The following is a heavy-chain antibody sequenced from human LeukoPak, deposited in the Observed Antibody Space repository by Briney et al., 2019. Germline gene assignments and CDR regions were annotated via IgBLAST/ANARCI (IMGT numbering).Heavy chain of an antibody. CDR1: GFTFSNYA. Sequence: GGSLRLSCAASGFTFSNYAMAWVRQAPGKGLEWGSAISGSGGSTYYADSVKGRFTISRDNAKNSLYLQMNSLRAEDTAVYYCARDLVVVAATPYYYGMDVWGQGTTVTVSS. CDR2: ISGSGGST. J-gene: IGHJ6*02. CDR3: ARDLVVVAATPYYYGMDV. V-gene: IGHV3-23*01. D-gene: IGHD2-15*01.